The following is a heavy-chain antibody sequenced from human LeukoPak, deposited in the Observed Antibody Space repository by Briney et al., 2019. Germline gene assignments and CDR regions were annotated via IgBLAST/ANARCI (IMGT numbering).Heavy chain of an antibody. J-gene: IGHJ6*02. CDR1: GYTFTSYG. D-gene: IGHD2-2*01. CDR3: ARAPPGSSTSDKFVGMDV. V-gene: IGHV1-18*01. Sequence: GASVKVSCKASGYTFTSYGISWVRQAPGQGLEWMGWISAYNGNTNYAQKLQGRVTMTSDTSTSTAYMELRSLRSDDTAVYYCARAPPGSSTSDKFVGMDVWGQGTTVTVSS. CDR2: ISAYNGNT.